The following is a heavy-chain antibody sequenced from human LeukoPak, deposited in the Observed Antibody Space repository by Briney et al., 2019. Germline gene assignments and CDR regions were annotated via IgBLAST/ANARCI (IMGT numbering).Heavy chain of an antibody. CDR2: INHSGST. CDR3: ARERDMIVVVRTINWFDP. V-gene: IGHV4-34*01. D-gene: IGHD3-22*01. CDR1: GGSFSGYY. J-gene: IGHJ5*02. Sequence: KPSETLSLTCAVYGGSFSGYYWSWIRQPPGKGLEWIGEINHSGSTNYNPSLKSRVTIPVDTSKNQFSLKLSSVTAADTAVYYCARERDMIVVVRTINWFDPWGQGTLVTVSS.